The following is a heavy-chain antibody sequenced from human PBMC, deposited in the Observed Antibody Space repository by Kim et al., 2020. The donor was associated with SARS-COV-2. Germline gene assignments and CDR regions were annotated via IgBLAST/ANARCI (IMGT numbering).Heavy chain of an antibody. D-gene: IGHD3-10*01. CDR1: GFTFSSYS. Sequence: GGSLRLSCAASGFTFSSYSMNWVRQAPGKGLEGVSSISSSSSYIYYADSVKGRFTISRDNAKNSLYLQMNSLRAEDTAVYYCARDPGALWGRGVFYYSYYGRNVWGQGTTVTVPT. V-gene: IGHV3-21*01. J-gene: IGHJ6*01. CDR3: ARDPGALWGRGVFYYSYYGRNV. CDR2: ISSSSSYI.